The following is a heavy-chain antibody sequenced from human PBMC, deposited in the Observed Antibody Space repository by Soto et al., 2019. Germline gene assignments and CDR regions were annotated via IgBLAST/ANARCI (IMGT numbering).Heavy chain of an antibody. V-gene: IGHV3-74*01. D-gene: IGHD1-26*01. CDR2: IDSDGSST. Sequence: EVQLVESGGGLVQPGGSLRLSCAASGFTFSSYWMHWVRQTPEKGLVWVSHIDSDGSSTTYADSVKGRFTISRDNAKNTLYLQMNSLRADDTSVYYCVRYYFGRGIDYWCLGPLVTVSS. CDR3: VRYYFGRGIDY. J-gene: IGHJ4*02. CDR1: GFTFSSYW.